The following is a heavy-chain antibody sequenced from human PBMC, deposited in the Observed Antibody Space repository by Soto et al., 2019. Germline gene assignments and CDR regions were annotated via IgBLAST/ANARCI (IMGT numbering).Heavy chain of an antibody. D-gene: IGHD3-3*01. V-gene: IGHV1-69*13. CDR2: IIPIFGTA. Sequence: SVKVSCKASGGAFSSYAISWVRQAPGQGLEWMGGIIPIFGTANYAQKFQGRVTITADESTSTAYMELSSLRSEDTAVYYCARALRFLEWSAGGAFDIWGQGTMVTVSS. CDR1: GGAFSSYA. CDR3: ARALRFLEWSAGGAFDI. J-gene: IGHJ3*02.